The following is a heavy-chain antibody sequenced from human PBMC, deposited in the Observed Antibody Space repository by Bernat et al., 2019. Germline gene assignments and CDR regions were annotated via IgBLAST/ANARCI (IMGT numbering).Heavy chain of an antibody. CDR1: GFTFSSYG. CDR3: ARAGYDFWSGYYTHIAYFDY. Sequence: QVQLVESGGGVVQPGRSLRLSCAASGFTFSSYGMHWVRQAPGKGLEWVAVIWYDGSNKYYADSVKGRFTISRDNSKNTPYLQMNSLRAEDTAVYYCARAGYDFWSGYYTHIAYFDYWGQGTLVTVSS. CDR2: IWYDGSNK. J-gene: IGHJ4*02. V-gene: IGHV3-33*01. D-gene: IGHD3-3*01.